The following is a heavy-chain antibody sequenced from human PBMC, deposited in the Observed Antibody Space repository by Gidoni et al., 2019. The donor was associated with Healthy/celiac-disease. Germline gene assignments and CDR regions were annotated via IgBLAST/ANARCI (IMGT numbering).Heavy chain of an antibody. CDR2: IWYDGSNK. D-gene: IGHD3-22*01. Sequence: QVQLVESGGGVVQPGRSLRLSCAASGLPFSSYGLHWVRQAPGKGLEWVAVIWYDGSNKYYADSVKGRFTISRDNSKNTLYLQMNSLRAEDTAVYYCARDGSDDSSGYYYGWSFDYWGQGTLVTVSS. CDR1: GLPFSSYG. CDR3: ARDGSDDSSGYYYGWSFDY. J-gene: IGHJ4*02. V-gene: IGHV3-33*01.